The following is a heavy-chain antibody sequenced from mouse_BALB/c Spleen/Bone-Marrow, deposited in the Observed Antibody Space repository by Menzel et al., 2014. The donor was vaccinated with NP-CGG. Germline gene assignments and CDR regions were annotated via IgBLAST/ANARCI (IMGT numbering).Heavy chain of an antibody. CDR3: ARPLYYDYDGFAY. D-gene: IGHD2-4*01. CDR1: GFTFSSYT. CDR2: ISNGGGST. Sequence: EVQLVESGGGLVQPGGSLKLSCAASGFTFSSYTMSWVRQTPEKRLEWVAYISNGGGSTYYPDTVKGRFTISRDNAKNTLYLQMSSLKSEDTATYYCARPLYYDYDGFAYWGQGTLVTVSA. V-gene: IGHV5-12-2*01. J-gene: IGHJ3*01.